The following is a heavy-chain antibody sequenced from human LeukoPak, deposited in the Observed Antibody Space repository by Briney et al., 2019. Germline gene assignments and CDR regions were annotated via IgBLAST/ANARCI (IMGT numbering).Heavy chain of an antibody. J-gene: IGHJ3*02. D-gene: IGHD3-3*01. CDR2: INHSGST. CDR1: GGSFSGNH. CDR3: ARHSDFWSGPAAFDI. V-gene: IGHV4-34*01. Sequence: SETLSLTCGVYGGSFSGNHWSWIRQPPGKGLEWIGEINHSGSTNYNPSLKSRVTISVDTSKNQFSLELSSVTAADTAVYYCARHSDFWSGPAAFDIWGQGTMVTVSS.